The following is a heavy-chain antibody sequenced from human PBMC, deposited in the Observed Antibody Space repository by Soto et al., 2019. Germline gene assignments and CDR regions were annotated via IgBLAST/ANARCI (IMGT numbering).Heavy chain of an antibody. V-gene: IGHV1-2*02. CDR3: ARGGGVGVAGSAAFDM. Sequence: QLHLVQSGAVVKKPGASVTVSCSASGYPVTAYYMHWVRQAPGRGLEWMGGINPATGAAKYTQTFQGRVTMTRDTSTSTVFMELSGLTSEDTAFFYLARGGGVGVAGSAAFDMWGQGTLVTVSS. CDR1: GYPVTAYY. J-gene: IGHJ3*02. D-gene: IGHD3-3*01. CDR2: INPATGAA.